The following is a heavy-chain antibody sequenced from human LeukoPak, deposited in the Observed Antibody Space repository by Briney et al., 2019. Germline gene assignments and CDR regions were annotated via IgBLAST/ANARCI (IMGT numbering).Heavy chain of an antibody. V-gene: IGHV1-2*04. J-gene: IGHJ4*02. CDR1: GYTFTSYG. Sequence: GASVKVSCKASGYTFTSYGISWVRQASGQGLEWMGWINPNSGGTNYAQKFQGWVTMTRDTSISTAYMELSRLRSDDTAVYYCARAIAAAGDPFDYWGQGTLVTVSS. D-gene: IGHD6-13*01. CDR3: ARAIAAAGDPFDY. CDR2: INPNSGGT.